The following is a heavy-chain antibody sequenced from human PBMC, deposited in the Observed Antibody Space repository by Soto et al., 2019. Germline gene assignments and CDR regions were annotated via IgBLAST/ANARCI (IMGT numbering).Heavy chain of an antibody. J-gene: IGHJ5*02. CDR3: AATRYSSSWHNWFDP. CDR1: GFTFSSYD. CDR2: IGTAGDT. D-gene: IGHD6-13*01. V-gene: IGHV3-13*01. Sequence: GGSLRLSCAASGFTFSSYDMHWVRQATGKGLEWVSAIGTAGDTYYPGSVKGRFTISRENAKNSLYLQMNSLRAEDTAVYYCAATRYSSSWHNWFDPWGQGTLVTVSS.